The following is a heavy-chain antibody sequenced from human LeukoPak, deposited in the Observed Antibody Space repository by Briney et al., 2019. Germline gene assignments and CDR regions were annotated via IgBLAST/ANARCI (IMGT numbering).Heavy chain of an antibody. CDR1: GYTFTSYG. D-gene: IGHD6-6*01. CDR3: ARDLGNRIAARLPGKTMDV. Sequence: ASVKVSCKASGYTFTSYGISWVRQAPGQGLEWMGWISAYNGNTSYAQKFQGRVTMTRDTSTSTVYMELSSLRSEDTAVYYCARDLGNRIAARLPGKTMDVWGKGTTVTVSS. J-gene: IGHJ6*03. V-gene: IGHV1-18*01. CDR2: ISAYNGNT.